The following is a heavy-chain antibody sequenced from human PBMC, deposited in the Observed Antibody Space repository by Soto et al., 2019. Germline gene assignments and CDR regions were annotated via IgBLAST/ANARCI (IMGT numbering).Heavy chain of an antibody. V-gene: IGHV1-2*02. D-gene: IGHD6-13*01. CDR3: ARERRLSSSWDLDY. CDR2: INPNSGGT. J-gene: IGHJ4*02. CDR1: GYTFTGYY. Sequence: GASVKVSFKASGYTFTGYYMHWVRQAPGQGLEWMGWINPNSGGTNYAQKFQGRVTMTRDTSISTAYMELSRLRSDDTAVYYCARERRLSSSWDLDYWGQGTLVTVSS.